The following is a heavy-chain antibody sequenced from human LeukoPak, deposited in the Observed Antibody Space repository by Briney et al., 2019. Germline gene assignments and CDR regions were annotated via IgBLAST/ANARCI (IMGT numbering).Heavy chain of an antibody. CDR2: INAGNANT. V-gene: IGHV1-3*01. J-gene: IGHJ4*02. Sequence: GASVEVSCKASGYTFTTYAIHWVRQAPGQRLEWMGWINAGNANTKYSQKFQGRVTITADISARTAYMELSSLRSEDTATYYCANLVQSGPREGFDYWGQGTLVTVSS. CDR3: ANLVQSGPREGFDY. D-gene: IGHD3-3*01. CDR1: GYTFTTYA.